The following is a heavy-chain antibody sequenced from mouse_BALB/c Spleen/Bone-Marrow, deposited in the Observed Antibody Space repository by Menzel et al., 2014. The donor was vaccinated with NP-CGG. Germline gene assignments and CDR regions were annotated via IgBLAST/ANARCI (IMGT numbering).Heavy chain of an antibody. CDR3: ARGGSSYGWYFDV. CDR2: IDPASGNT. CDR1: GFNIKDTY. V-gene: IGHV14-3*02. Sequence: VQLQQPGAELVKPGASVKLSCTASGFNIKDTYLHWVKQRPEQGLDWIGRIDPASGNTKYDPKFQGKATITADTSSNTAYLQLSSLTSEDTAVYYCARGGSSYGWYFDVWGAGTTVTVSS. D-gene: IGHD1-1*01. J-gene: IGHJ1*01.